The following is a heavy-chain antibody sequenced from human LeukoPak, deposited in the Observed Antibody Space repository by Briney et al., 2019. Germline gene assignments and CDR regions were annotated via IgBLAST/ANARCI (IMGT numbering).Heavy chain of an antibody. V-gene: IGHV1-18*01. CDR3: ARVDLLTGYYFFDY. D-gene: IGHD3-9*01. Sequence: ASVKVSCKTSGYTFISYGISWVRQAPGQGLEWMGSITTYNGNPNYAQKLQGRVTMTTDTSTSTAYMELRSLGSDETAVYYCARVDLLTGYYFFDYWGQGTLVTVSS. CDR2: ITTYNGNP. CDR1: GYTFISYG. J-gene: IGHJ4*02.